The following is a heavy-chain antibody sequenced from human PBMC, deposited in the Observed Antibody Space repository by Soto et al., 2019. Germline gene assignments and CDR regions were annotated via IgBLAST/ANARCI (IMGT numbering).Heavy chain of an antibody. CDR1: GGAFGSYA. J-gene: IGHJ4*02. Sequence: VQLVQSGAEVKKPGSSVKVSCKASGGAFGSYAINWVRQAPGQGLEWMGGIIPMFETTNYAQRFQGRVTVTADESTSTVDLERTRLRSEDTGMYYWTRHRGYSSGYWGQDFWGQGTLVTVSS. CDR2: IIPMFETT. V-gene: IGHV1-69*01. CDR3: TRHRGYSSGYWGQDF. D-gene: IGHD5-12*01.